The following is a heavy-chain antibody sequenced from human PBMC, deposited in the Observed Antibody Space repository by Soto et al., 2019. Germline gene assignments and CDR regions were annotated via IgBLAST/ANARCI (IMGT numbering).Heavy chain of an antibody. CDR3: ARRAVAGTSCFDP. D-gene: IGHD6-19*01. Sequence: NPSETLSLTCAVSGGSITTTNWWNWVRQPPGKGLEWIGEIYHSGRTNFNPSLKSRVTISIDQSKNQVSLKLSSVTAADTAVYYCARRAVAGTSCFDPCGQRTQVTVSS. CDR2: IYHSGRT. CDR1: GGSITTTNW. J-gene: IGHJ5*02. V-gene: IGHV4-4*02.